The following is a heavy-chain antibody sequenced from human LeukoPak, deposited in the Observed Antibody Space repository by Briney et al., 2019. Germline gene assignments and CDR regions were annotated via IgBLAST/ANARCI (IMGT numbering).Heavy chain of an antibody. V-gene: IGHV3-23*01. Sequence: GGSLRLSCAASGFTFSDYYMSWIRQAPGKGLEWVSGFGHNGGITYADSVKGRFTISRDNSKNTLYLQMNSLRAEDTAVYFCAKQAGRGGYFYFLPFDFWGRGTLVTVSS. D-gene: IGHD2-21*01. CDR2: FGHNGGIT. J-gene: IGHJ4*02. CDR3: AKQAGRGGYFYFLPFDF. CDR1: GFTFSDYY.